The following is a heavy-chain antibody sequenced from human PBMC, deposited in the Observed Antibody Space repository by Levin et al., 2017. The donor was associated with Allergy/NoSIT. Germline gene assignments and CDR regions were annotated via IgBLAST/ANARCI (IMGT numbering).Heavy chain of an antibody. V-gene: IGHV1-18*01. J-gene: IGHJ5*02. Sequence: GESLKISCKASGYTFTSYGISWVRQAPGQGLEWMGWISAYNGNTNYAQKLQGRVTMTTDTSTSTAYMELRSLRSDDTAVYYCARGFPDYGDYWFDPWGQGTLVTVSS. D-gene: IGHD4-17*01. CDR2: ISAYNGNT. CDR1: GYTFTSYG. CDR3: ARGFPDYGDYWFDP.